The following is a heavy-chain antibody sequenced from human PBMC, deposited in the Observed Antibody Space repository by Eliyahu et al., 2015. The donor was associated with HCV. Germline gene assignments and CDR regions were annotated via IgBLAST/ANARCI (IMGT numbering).Heavy chain of an antibody. CDR3: TRSYSWYGVLHYYGMDV. CDR2: IRSKAYGGTT. D-gene: IGHD6-13*01. V-gene: IGHV3-49*05. J-gene: IGHJ6*02. CDR1: GFTFGXYA. Sequence: EVQLVESGGGLVKPGRSLRLSCTASGFTFGXYAMSWFRQAPGKGLEWVGFIRSKAYGGTTEYAASVKDRFTISRDDSKSIAYLQMNSLKTEDTAVYYCTRSYSWYGVLHYYGMDVWGQGTTVTVSS.